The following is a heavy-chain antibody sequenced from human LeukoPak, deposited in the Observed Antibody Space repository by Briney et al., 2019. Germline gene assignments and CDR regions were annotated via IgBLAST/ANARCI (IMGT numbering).Heavy chain of an antibody. Sequence: PGGSLRLSCAASGFTFSSYWMHWVRHAPGKGLVWVSRINSDGSSTSYADSVKGRFTISRDNAKNTLYLQMNSLRTEDTAVYYCAKPLDVTTPMDGFDYWGQGTLVTVSS. D-gene: IGHD5-18*01. CDR1: GFTFSSYW. V-gene: IGHV3-74*01. CDR2: INSDGSST. J-gene: IGHJ4*02. CDR3: AKPLDVTTPMDGFDY.